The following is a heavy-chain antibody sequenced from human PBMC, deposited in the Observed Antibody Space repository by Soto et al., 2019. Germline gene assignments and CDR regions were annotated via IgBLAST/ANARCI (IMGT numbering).Heavy chain of an antibody. V-gene: IGHV3-48*02. CDR1: GFTFSSYS. CDR2: ISSSSSTI. D-gene: IGHD3-3*01. J-gene: IGHJ6*02. Sequence: GGSLRLSCAASGFTFSSYSMNWVRQAPGKGLEWVSYISSSSSTIYYADSVKGRFTISRDNAKNSLYLQMNSLRDEDTAVYYCARPNYDFWSGYYMGGMDVWGQGTTVTVSS. CDR3: ARPNYDFWSGYYMGGMDV.